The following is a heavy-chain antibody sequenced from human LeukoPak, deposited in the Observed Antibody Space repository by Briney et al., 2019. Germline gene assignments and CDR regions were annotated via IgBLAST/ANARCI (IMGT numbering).Heavy chain of an antibody. V-gene: IGHV3-74*01. Sequence: GGSLRLSCAVSGFTFSNYWMHWVRQAPGKGLVWVSRINGDGSSTTYADSLKGRFTISRDNAKNSLYLQMNSLRAEDTAVYYCARVATMVRVPLDALDIWGQGTMVSVSS. J-gene: IGHJ3*02. CDR2: INGDGSST. CDR3: ARVATMVRVPLDALDI. CDR1: GFTFSNYW. D-gene: IGHD3-10*01.